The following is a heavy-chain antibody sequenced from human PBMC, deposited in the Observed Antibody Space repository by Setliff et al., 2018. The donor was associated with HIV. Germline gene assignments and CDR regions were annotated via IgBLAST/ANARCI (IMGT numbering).Heavy chain of an antibody. CDR1: GGSISSYY. J-gene: IGHJ4*02. CDR2: IYYSGST. V-gene: IGHV4-59*08. D-gene: IGHD3-10*01. CDR3: ARGGYGSDFDY. Sequence: PSETLSLTCKVSGGSISSYYWSWIRQPPGKGLEWIGYIYYSGSTNYNPSLRSRVTISVDTSKNLFSLKLSSVTAADTAVYYCARGGYGSDFDYWGQGTLVTVSS.